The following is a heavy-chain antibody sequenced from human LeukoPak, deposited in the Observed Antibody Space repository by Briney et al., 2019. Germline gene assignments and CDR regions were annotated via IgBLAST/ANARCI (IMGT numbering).Heavy chain of an antibody. J-gene: IGHJ4*02. CDR2: IRYDGSNK. CDR1: GFTFNNYG. V-gene: IGHV3-30*02. D-gene: IGHD2-2*01. Sequence: GGSLRLSCAASGFTFNNYGMHWFRQAPGKGREWVAFIRYDGSNKYYADSVKGRFTISRDNSKNTLYVQMNSLRAEDTAVYYCAKDADIVVSSYFDYWGQGTLVTVSS. CDR3: AKDADIVVSSYFDY.